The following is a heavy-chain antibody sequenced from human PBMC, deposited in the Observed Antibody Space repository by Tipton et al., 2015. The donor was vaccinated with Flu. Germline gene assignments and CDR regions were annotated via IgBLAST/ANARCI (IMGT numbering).Heavy chain of an antibody. CDR1: GFTFSDYW. Sequence: GSLRLSCAASGFTFSDYWMSWVRQAPGKGLEWVANIKQDESEKYYVDSVKGRFTISRDNAKNSLYLQMNSLRAEDTAVYYCARRYFDYWGQGTLVTVSS. J-gene: IGHJ4*02. D-gene: IGHD1-14*01. CDR3: ARRYFDY. V-gene: IGHV3-7*03. CDR2: IKQDESEK.